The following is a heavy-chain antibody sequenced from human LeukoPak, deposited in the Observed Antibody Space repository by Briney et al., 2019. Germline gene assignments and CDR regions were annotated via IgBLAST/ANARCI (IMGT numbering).Heavy chain of an antibody. Sequence: GSLRLSCAASGFTFNTYTMNWVRQAPGKGLEWVAVISDDGTSKFYADSVKGRFTIFRDNSKNTLFLQINSLRPEDTAMYYCARVDDLDAFDIWGQGTLVTVSS. CDR1: GFTFNTYT. J-gene: IGHJ3*02. CDR2: ISDDGTSK. CDR3: ARVDDLDAFDI. D-gene: IGHD2-2*03. V-gene: IGHV3-30*04.